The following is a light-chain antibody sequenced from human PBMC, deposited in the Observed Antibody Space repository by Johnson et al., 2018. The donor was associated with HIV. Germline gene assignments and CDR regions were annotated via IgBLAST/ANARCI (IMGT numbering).Light chain of an antibody. CDR2: ENT. CDR1: SSNIGNKY. J-gene: IGLJ1*01. Sequence: QSVLTQPPSVSAAPGQKVTISCSGSSSNIGNKYVSWYQQLPGTAPKLLIYENTKRPSGIPDRFSGSKSGTSATLGITGLQTGDAADYYCGKWDTSLSAGGVCGSGTKVTVL. V-gene: IGLV1-51*02. CDR3: GKWDTSLSAGGV.